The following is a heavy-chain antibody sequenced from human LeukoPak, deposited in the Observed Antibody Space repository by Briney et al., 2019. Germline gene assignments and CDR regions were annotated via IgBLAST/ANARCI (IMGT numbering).Heavy chain of an antibody. J-gene: IGHJ4*02. D-gene: IGHD4-17*01. CDR3: ARGLTGGMTTVTTLSY. CDR1: GFTFSSYA. CDR2: ISYDGSSK. V-gene: IGHV3-30*04. Sequence: GGSLRLSCAASGFTFSSYAMNWVRQAPDKGLEWVAVISYDGSSKYYADSVKGRFTISRDDSKNTLYLQMNSLRAEDTAVYYCARGLTGGMTTVTTLSYWGLGTLVTVSS.